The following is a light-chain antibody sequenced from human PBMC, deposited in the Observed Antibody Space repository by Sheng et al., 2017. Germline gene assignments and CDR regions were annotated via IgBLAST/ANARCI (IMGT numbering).Light chain of an antibody. J-gene: IGKJ4*01. V-gene: IGKV4-1*01. CDR2: WAS. CDR1: QSLLYSSNNKNY. Sequence: DILMTQSPDSLAVSLGERATINCKSSQSLLYSSNNKNYLTWYQQKPGQPPKLLIYWASTRGSGVPDRFSGSGSGTDFTLTISSLQAEDVAVYYCQQYFGIPITFGGGTKVEIK. CDR3: QQYFGIPIT.